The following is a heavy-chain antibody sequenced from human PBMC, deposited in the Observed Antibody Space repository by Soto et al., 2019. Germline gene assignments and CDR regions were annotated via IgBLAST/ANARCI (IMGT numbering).Heavy chain of an antibody. CDR3: ARSTQNEYYDFWSGYSRYYYGMDV. J-gene: IGHJ6*02. D-gene: IGHD3-3*01. CDR1: GGTFSSYA. Sequence: VKVSCKASGGTFSSYAISWVRQAPGQGLEWMGGIIPIFGTANYAQKFQGRVTITADESTSTAYMELSSLRSEDTAVYYCARSTQNEYYDFWSGYSRYYYGMDVWGQGTTVTVSS. V-gene: IGHV1-69*01. CDR2: IIPIFGTA.